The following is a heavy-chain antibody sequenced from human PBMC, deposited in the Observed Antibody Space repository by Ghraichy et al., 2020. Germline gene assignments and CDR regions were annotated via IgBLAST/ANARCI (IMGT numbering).Heavy chain of an antibody. V-gene: IGHV3-53*01. CDR1: GFTVSSNY. Sequence: GGSLRLSCAASGFTVSSNYMSWVRQAPGKGLEWVSVIYSGGSTYYADSVKGRFTISRDNSKNTLYLQMNSLRAEDTAVYYCARDGGWLLAHPWYFDLWGRGTLVTVSS. CDR3: ARDGGWLLAHPWYFDL. D-gene: IGHD3-22*01. J-gene: IGHJ2*01. CDR2: IYSGGST.